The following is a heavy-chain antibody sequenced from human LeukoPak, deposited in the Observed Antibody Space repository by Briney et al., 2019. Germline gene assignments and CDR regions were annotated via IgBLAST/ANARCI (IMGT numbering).Heavy chain of an antibody. Sequence: ASVKVSCKASGGTFSSYAICWVRQAPGQGLEWMGGIIPIFGTANYAQKFQGRVTITADESTSTAYMELSSLRSEDTAVYYCARTSCGGDCSFDYWGQGTLVTVSS. J-gene: IGHJ4*02. CDR2: IIPIFGTA. D-gene: IGHD2-21*02. CDR1: GGTFSSYA. V-gene: IGHV1-69*01. CDR3: ARTSCGGDCSFDY.